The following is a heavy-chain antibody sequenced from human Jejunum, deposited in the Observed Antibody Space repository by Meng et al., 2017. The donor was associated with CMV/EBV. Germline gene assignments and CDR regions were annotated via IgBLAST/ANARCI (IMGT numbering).Heavy chain of an antibody. V-gene: IGHV4-4*02. D-gene: IGHD3-22*01. CDR1: GAPITTFNW. CDR3: ARDLYYDTNGGD. J-gene: IGHJ4*02. Sequence: CSVSGAPITTFNWWSWVRQAPGEGLQWIGDIFHSGSTTYSDSLKSRVTLSMDKSKNQFSLRLTSVTAADTAVYYCARDLYYDTNGGDWGPGTLVTVSS. CDR2: IFHSGST.